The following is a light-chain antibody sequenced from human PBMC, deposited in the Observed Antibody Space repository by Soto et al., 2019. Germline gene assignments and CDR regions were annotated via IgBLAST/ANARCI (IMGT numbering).Light chain of an antibody. V-gene: IGLV2-14*03. CDR1: NSDVGGYNY. J-gene: IGLJ3*02. CDR3: SSYTSSSTLV. Sequence: QSALTQPASVSGSPGQSITISCTGTNSDVGGYNYVSWYQQHPGKVPKLMIYDVSNRPSGVSNRFSGSKSGNTASLTISGLQAEDEADYYCSSYTSSSTLVFGGGTKVTVL. CDR2: DVS.